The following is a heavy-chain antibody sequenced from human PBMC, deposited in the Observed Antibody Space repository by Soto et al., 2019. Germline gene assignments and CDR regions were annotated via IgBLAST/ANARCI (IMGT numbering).Heavy chain of an antibody. CDR3: ASVGVYYDSSGYQGIVLFDP. CDR2: MNPNSGNT. V-gene: IGHV1-8*01. D-gene: IGHD3-22*01. CDR1: GYTFTSYD. Sequence: ASVKVSCKASGYTFTSYDINWVRQATGQGLEWMGWMNPNSGNTGYAQKFQGRVTMTRNTSISTAYMELSSLRSEDTAVYYCASVGVYYDSSGYQGIVLFDPWGQGTLVTVS. J-gene: IGHJ5*02.